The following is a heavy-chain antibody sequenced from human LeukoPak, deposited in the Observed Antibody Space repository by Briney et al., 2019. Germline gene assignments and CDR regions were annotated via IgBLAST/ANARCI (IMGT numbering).Heavy chain of an antibody. CDR3: ARGVGVNGGAFDL. CDR2: IYSGGST. D-gene: IGHD3-10*01. Sequence: GGSLRLSCAASGFTFSSYAMSWVRQAPGKGLEWVSVIYSGGSTYYADSVKGRFTISRDNANNSLYLHMNNLRAEDTAVYYCARGVGVNGGAFDLWGQGTMVIVSS. V-gene: IGHV3-66*01. CDR1: GFTFSSYA. J-gene: IGHJ3*01.